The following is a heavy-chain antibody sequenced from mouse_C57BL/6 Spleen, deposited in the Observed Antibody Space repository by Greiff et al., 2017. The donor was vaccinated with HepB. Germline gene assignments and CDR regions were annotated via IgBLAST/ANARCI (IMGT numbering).Heavy chain of an antibody. J-gene: IGHJ1*03. Sequence: LQESGAELVWPGASVTLSCKASGYTFTDYEMHWVKQTPVHGLEWIGAIDPETGGTAYNQKFKGKAILTADKSSSTAYMELRSLTSEDSAVYYCTRDYYGSSSHWYFDVWGTGTTVTVSS. V-gene: IGHV1-15*01. CDR1: GYTFTDYE. D-gene: IGHD1-1*01. CDR2: IDPETGGT. CDR3: TRDYYGSSSHWYFDV.